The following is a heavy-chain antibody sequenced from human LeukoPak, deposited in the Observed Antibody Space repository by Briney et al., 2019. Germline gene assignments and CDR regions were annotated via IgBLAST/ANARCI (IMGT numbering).Heavy chain of an antibody. CDR1: GFTFSSYW. Sequence: GGSLRLSCAASGFTFSSYWMSWVRQAPGKGLEWVANIKQDGSEKYYVDSVKGRFTISRDNAKNSLYLQMNSLRAEDTAVYYCAREQYCSSTSCYTSFDYWGQGTLVTVSS. V-gene: IGHV3-7*01. CDR2: IKQDGSEK. J-gene: IGHJ4*02. D-gene: IGHD2-2*02. CDR3: AREQYCSSTSCYTSFDY.